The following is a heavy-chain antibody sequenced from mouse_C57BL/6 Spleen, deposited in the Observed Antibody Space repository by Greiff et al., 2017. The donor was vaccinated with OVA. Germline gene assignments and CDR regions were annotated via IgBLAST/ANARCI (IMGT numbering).Heavy chain of an antibody. CDR1: GFNIKDYY. Sequence: VQLQQSGAELVKPGASVKLSCTASGFNIKDYYMHWVKQRTEQGLEWIGRIDPEAGATKYDPKFQGKATIPADTSSNTAYLQLSILTSEDTAVYYCARRAMDYWGQGTSVTVSS. CDR2: IDPEAGAT. CDR3: ARRAMDY. J-gene: IGHJ4*01. V-gene: IGHV14-2*01.